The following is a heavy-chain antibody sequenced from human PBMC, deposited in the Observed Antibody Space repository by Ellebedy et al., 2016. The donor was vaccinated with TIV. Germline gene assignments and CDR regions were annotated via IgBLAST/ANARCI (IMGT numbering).Heavy chain of an antibody. CDR1: GFTVSSNY. CDR2: IYAGGNT. Sequence: PGGSLRLSCAASGFTVSSNYMSWVRQAPGKGLEWVSIIYAGGNTYYADSVKGRFTISRDNSKNMLYFQMNSLRAEDTAVYYCARVDYYDTRGYAFDYWGQGTLVTVSS. CDR3: ARVDYYDTRGYAFDY. V-gene: IGHV3-53*01. D-gene: IGHD3-22*01. J-gene: IGHJ4*02.